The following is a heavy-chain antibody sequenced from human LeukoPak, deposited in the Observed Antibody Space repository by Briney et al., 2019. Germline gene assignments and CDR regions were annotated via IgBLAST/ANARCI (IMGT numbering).Heavy chain of an antibody. Sequence: GGSLRLSCAASRFSFSTFGMHWVRQAPGKGLEWVAVISDDGITDFYSDSVKGRFTISRDNSKNTVYLQMNRLTAEDTAVYYCTKNGERYCSDGNCYFNYWGQGTLVTVSS. V-gene: IGHV3-30*18. J-gene: IGHJ4*02. CDR2: ISDDGITD. CDR1: RFSFSTFG. CDR3: TKNGERYCSDGNCYFNY. D-gene: IGHD2-15*01.